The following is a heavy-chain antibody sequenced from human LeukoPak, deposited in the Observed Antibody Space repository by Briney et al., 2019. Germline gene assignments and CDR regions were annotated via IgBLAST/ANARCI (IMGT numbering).Heavy chain of an antibody. V-gene: IGHV1-69*01. CDR1: GGTFSSYA. D-gene: IGHD2-21*01. CDR2: IIPIFGTA. Sequence: SVKVSCKASGGTFSSYAISWVRQAPGQGLEWMGGIIPIFGTANYAQKFQGGVTITADESTSTAYMELSSLRSEDTAVYYCAREAPYCGGDCYSHFDYWGQGTLVTVSS. J-gene: IGHJ4*02. CDR3: AREAPYCGGDCYSHFDY.